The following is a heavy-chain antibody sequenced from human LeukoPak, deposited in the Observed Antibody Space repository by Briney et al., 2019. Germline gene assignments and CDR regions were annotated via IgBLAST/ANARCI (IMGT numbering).Heavy chain of an antibody. J-gene: IGHJ4*02. V-gene: IGHV3-21*01. CDR1: GFTFSSYS. Sequence: GGSLRLSCAASGFTFSSYSVNWVRQAPGKELEWVSSITSGGHIYYADSVKGRFTISRDNAKNSLYLQMNSLRAEDTAIYYCARGAEYYYDSSGYFPFDYWGQGTLVTVSS. CDR2: ITSGGHI. CDR3: ARGAEYYYDSSGYFPFDY. D-gene: IGHD3-22*01.